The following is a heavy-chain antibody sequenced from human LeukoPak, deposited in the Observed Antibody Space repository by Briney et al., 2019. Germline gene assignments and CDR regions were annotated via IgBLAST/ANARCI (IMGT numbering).Heavy chain of an antibody. CDR3: TKTTTGYSSGQYPGWPADH. V-gene: IGHV3-23*01. CDR1: GFTFSNYA. Sequence: PGGSLRLSCTASGFTFSNYAMYWVRQAPRKGLEWVAGIFGNGGSGNYADSVKGRFTISRDNSKNTVYLQMDSLRGEDTAVYYCTKTTTGYSSGQYPGWPADHWGQGALVTVSS. CDR2: IFGNGGSG. J-gene: IGHJ4*02. D-gene: IGHD3-22*01.